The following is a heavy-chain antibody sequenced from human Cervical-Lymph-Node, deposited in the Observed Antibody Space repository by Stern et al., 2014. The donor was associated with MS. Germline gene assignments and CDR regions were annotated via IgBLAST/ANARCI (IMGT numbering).Heavy chain of an antibody. Sequence: EMQLVESGGGLVKPGGSLRLSCAASGFTFSSYSMNWVRQAPGKGLEWVSSISSSSSYIDYADSVKGRFTISRDNAKNSLYLQMNSLRAEDTAVYYCARDNFEYSTESFDYWGQGTLVTVSS. D-gene: IGHD6-6*01. CDR3: ARDNFEYSTESFDY. V-gene: IGHV3-21*01. CDR1: GFTFSSYS. J-gene: IGHJ4*02. CDR2: ISSSSSYI.